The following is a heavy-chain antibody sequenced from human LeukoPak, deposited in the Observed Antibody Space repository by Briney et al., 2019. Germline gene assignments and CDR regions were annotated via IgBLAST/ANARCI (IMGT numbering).Heavy chain of an antibody. Sequence: PGGSLRLSCAGSGFTFSSSAMSWVRLAPGKGPEWVSAISGSGDSTYYTDSLKGRFTISRDNSNNTVYLQMNSLRAEDTAIYYCAKQLGYCSGGSCYFDYWGRGTLVTVSS. V-gene: IGHV3-23*01. CDR1: GFTFSSSA. CDR2: ISGSGDST. CDR3: AKQLGYCSGGSCYFDY. D-gene: IGHD2-15*01. J-gene: IGHJ4*03.